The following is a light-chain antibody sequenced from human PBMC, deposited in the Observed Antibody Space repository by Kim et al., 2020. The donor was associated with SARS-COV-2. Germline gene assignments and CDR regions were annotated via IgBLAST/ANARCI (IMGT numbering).Light chain of an antibody. J-gene: IGKJ3*01. CDR3: QQSYITPFT. Sequence: DIQMTQSPSSLSASVGDRVTITCRTTQSNSSHLNWYQQKPGRAPKLLISAASTLQGGVPSRFSGSGSETDFTLTISSLQPEDFATLFCQQSYITPFTFGPGTKVDIK. CDR2: AAS. V-gene: IGKV1-39*01. CDR1: QSNSSH.